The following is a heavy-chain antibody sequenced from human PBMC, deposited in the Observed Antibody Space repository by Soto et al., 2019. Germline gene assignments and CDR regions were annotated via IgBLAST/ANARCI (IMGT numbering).Heavy chain of an antibody. Sequence: QVQLVQSGAEVKKPGASVKVSCKASGYTFTNYGITWVRQAPGQGLELMGWIIPIFGTANYAQKFQGRVTITADESTSTAYMELSSLRSEDTAVYYCARDFGVTSSRYGMDVWGQGTTVTVSS. V-gene: IGHV1-69*13. J-gene: IGHJ6*02. CDR2: IIPIFGTA. D-gene: IGHD3-3*01. CDR1: GYTFTNYG. CDR3: ARDFGVTSSRYGMDV.